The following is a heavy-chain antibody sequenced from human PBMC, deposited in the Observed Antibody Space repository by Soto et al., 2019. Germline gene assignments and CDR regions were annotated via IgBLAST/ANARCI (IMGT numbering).Heavy chain of an antibody. CDR3: VRCMGFDGSGYAFFDS. V-gene: IGHV3-21*01. J-gene: IGHJ4*02. Sequence: EVQLVESGGGLVKPGGSLRLSCAASGFTFSGHTINWVRQAPGKGLEWVSSVSRSSSHIYYADSVKGRFTVSRDNAEKSLYLQMNSLRAEDTAIYYCVRCMGFDGSGYAFFDSWGQGTLVTVSS. D-gene: IGHD3-10*01. CDR2: VSRSSSHI. CDR1: GFTFSGHT.